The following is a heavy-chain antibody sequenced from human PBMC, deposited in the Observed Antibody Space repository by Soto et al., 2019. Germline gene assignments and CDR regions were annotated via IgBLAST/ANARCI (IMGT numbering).Heavy chain of an antibody. CDR1: GFTFSSYA. CDR3: AKGLSNSRAYYFDY. Sequence: GGSLRLSCAASGFTFSSYAMSWVRQAPGKGLEWVSAISGSGGSTYYADSVKGRFTVSRDNSKNTLYLQMNSLRAEDTAVYYCAKGLSNSRAYYFDYWGQGTLVTVSS. V-gene: IGHV3-23*01. CDR2: ISGSGGST. D-gene: IGHD4-4*01. J-gene: IGHJ4*02.